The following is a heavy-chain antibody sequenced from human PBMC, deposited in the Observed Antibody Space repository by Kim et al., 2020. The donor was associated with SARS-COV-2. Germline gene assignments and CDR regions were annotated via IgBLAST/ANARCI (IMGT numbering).Heavy chain of an antibody. CDR3: AKGLMGNYYYYYGMDV. CDR2: ISGSGGST. CDR1: GFNFSSYA. V-gene: IGHV3-23*01. D-gene: IGHD2-21*01. J-gene: IGHJ6*02. Sequence: GGSLRLSCAASGFNFSSYAMSWVRQAPGKGLEWVSAISGSGGSTYYADSVKGRFTISRDNSKNTLYLQMNSLRAEDTAVYYCAKGLMGNYYYYYGMDVWGQGTTVTVSS.